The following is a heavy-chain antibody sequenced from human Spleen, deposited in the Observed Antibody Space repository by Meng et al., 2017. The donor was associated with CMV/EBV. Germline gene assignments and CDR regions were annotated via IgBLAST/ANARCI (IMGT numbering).Heavy chain of an antibody. CDR2: ISGSGGNS. D-gene: IGHD3-16*02. J-gene: IGHJ3*02. CDR1: GFTFSSCA. V-gene: IGHV3-23*01. CDR3: AKEESSLDDAFDI. Sequence: GESLKISCAASGFTFSSCAMTWVRQAPGKGLEWLSGISGSGGNSYYADSAKGRFTISRDNSKNMLYLQMNSLRAEDTAVYHCAKEESSLDDAFDIWGQGTMVTVSS.